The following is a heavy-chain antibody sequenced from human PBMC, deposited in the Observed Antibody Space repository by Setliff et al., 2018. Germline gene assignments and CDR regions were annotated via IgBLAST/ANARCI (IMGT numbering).Heavy chain of an antibody. CDR1: GYTFTGYD. CDR3: ARVQSSSWYYYYYGMDV. J-gene: IGHJ6*02. V-gene: IGHV1-8*02. Sequence: ASVKVSCKASGYTFTGYDINWVRQATGQGLEWMGWMNPNSGNTGYAQKFQGRVTMTRNTSISTAYKELSSLRSEDTAVYYCARVQSSSWYYYYYGMDVWGQGTTVTVSS. D-gene: IGHD6-13*01. CDR2: MNPNSGNT.